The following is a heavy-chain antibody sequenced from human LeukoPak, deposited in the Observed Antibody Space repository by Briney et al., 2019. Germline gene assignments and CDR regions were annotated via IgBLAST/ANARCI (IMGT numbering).Heavy chain of an antibody. CDR3: AKDREKIATISYFDY. CDR2: LYSGGAT. CDR1: GFTVSSNY. Sequence: GGSLRLSCAASGFTVSSNYMSWVRQVPGKGMEWVSVLYSGGATHYADSVKGRFTISRDNSKNTLYLQMNSLRAEDTAVYYCAKDREKIATISYFDYWGQGTLVTVSS. D-gene: IGHD5-24*01. J-gene: IGHJ4*02. V-gene: IGHV3-53*01.